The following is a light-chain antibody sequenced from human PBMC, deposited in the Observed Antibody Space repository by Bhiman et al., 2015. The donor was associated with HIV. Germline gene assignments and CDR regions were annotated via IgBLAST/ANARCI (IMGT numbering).Light chain of an antibody. CDR2: GNS. J-gene: IGLJ1*01. V-gene: IGLV1-40*01. Sequence: QSVLTQPPSVSGAPGQRVTISCTGSSSNIGAGYDVQWYQQLPGTAPKLLIYGNSNRPSGVPDRFSASKSGTSASLAITGLQAEDEADYYCHSYDTSLSGYVFGTGTKVTTL. CDR3: HSYDTSLSGYV. CDR1: SSNIGAGYD.